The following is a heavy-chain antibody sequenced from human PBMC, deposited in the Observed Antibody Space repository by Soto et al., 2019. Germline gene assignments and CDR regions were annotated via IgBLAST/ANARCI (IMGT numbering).Heavy chain of an antibody. CDR2: FDPEDGET. CDR1: GYTLTDLS. Sequence: TSVKLSCEVSGYTLTDLSMHWVRQAPGKGLEWMGGFDPEDGETIYAQKFQGRVTMTEDTSTDTAYMELSSLRSEDTAVYYCATRRGYSSSWHNWFDPWGQGTLVTVSS. CDR3: ATRRGYSSSWHNWFDP. V-gene: IGHV1-24*01. D-gene: IGHD6-13*01. J-gene: IGHJ5*02.